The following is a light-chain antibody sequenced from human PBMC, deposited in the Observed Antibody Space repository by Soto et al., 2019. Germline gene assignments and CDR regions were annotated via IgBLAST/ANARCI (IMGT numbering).Light chain of an antibody. Sequence: QSVLTQPPSASGTPGQRIIVSCSGGSFNIGGNTVNWYQQLPGTAPKVVISRTSQRPSGVPDRFSGSKSGTSASLSISGLQSEDEADYYCATWDDRLNGVVFGGGTKLTVL. J-gene: IGLJ2*01. CDR3: ATWDDRLNGVV. CDR1: SFNIGGNT. CDR2: RTS. V-gene: IGLV1-44*01.